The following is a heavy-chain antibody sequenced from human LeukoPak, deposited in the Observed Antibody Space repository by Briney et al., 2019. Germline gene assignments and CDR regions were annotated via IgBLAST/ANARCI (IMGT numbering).Heavy chain of an antibody. V-gene: IGHV4-59*01. CDR2: IYYTGTT. Sequence: SETLSLTCTLAGDSTNTYFWSWIRQSPGKGLEWIGYIYYTGTTNYNPSLKSRVTISVDTSKNQFSLKVNSVTAADTGVYYCASKSTDHGELRFDYWGQGTLVTVSS. CDR3: ASKSTDHGELRFDY. CDR1: GDSTNTYF. D-gene: IGHD4-17*01. J-gene: IGHJ4*02.